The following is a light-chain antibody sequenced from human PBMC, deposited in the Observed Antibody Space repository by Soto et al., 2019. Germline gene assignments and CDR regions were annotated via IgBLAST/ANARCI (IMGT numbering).Light chain of an antibody. CDR3: GAWDGRLGGV. J-gene: IGLJ3*02. Sequence: QSVLTQPPSVSAAPGQKVTISCSGNTSNIGKNYVSWYQQFPGTAPKLLIYDTYERPSGIPDRLSASKSGTSATLVITGLQTGDEADYYCGAWDGRLGGVFGGGTKLTVL. V-gene: IGLV1-51*01. CDR1: TSNIGKNY. CDR2: DTY.